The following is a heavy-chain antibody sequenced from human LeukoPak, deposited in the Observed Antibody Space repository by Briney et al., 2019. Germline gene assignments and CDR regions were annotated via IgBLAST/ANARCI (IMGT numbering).Heavy chain of an antibody. D-gene: IGHD3-10*01. CDR2: IYYSGST. V-gene: IGHV4-39*01. CDR3: GRHTDYYAGDY. CDR1: GGSISSTSDY. Sequence: KASETRSLTCTVSGGSISSTSDYWGWIRQPPGKGLEWIGHIYYSGSTYYNPSLKSRVTISADTSKHQFSLNLSSVTAADTALYYCGRHTDYYAGDYSGQGTLVTVSS. J-gene: IGHJ4*02.